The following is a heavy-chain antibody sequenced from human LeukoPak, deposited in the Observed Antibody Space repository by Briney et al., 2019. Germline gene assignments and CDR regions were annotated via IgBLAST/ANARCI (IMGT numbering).Heavy chain of an antibody. V-gene: IGHV4-38-2*02. CDR1: GYSISSGYY. D-gene: IGHD3-22*01. Sequence: ASETLSLTCTVSGYSISSGYYWGWIRQPPGKGLEWIGSIYHSGSTYYNPSLKSRVTISVDTSKNQFSLKLSSVTAADTAVYYCAREDYDSSGSFDYWGQGTLVTVSS. CDR3: AREDYDSSGSFDY. J-gene: IGHJ4*02. CDR2: IYHSGST.